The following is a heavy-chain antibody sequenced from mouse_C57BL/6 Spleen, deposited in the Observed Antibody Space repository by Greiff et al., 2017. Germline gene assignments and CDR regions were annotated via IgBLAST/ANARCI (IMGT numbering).Heavy chain of an antibody. CDR2: IDPSASYT. CDR3: ARAEHYAMDY. V-gene: IGHV1-69*01. J-gene: IGHJ4*01. CDR1: GYTFTSYW. Sequence: QVQLQQPGAELVMPGASVKLSCKASGYTFTSYWMHWVKQRPGQGLEWIGEIDPSASYTNYNQKFKGKSTLTVDKSSSTAYMQLSSLTSEDSAVYYCARAEHYAMDYWGQGTSVTVSS.